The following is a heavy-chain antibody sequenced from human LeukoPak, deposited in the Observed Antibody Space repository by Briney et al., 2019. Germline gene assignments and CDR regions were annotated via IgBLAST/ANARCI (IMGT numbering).Heavy chain of an antibody. CDR2: ISYDGSNK. CDR3: AKDGLRGSYSRPDY. J-gene: IGHJ4*02. D-gene: IGHD1-26*01. CDR1: GFTFSSYG. Sequence: GGSLRLSCAASGFTFSSYGMHWVRQAPGKGLEWVAVISYDGSNKYYADSVKGRFTISRDNSKDTLYLQLSSLRAEDTAVYYCAKDGLRGSYSRPDYWGQGTLVTVSS. V-gene: IGHV3-30*18.